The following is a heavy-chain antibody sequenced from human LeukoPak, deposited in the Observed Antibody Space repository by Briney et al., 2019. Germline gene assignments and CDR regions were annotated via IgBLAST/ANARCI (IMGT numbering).Heavy chain of an antibody. CDR2: IYYSGST. Sequence: PSETLSLTCTVSGGSISGYYWNWIRQPPGKGLEWIGHIYYSGSTDYNPSLKSRVTISVDTSKSQFSLKLTSVTAADTAVYYCARAGHIVVVPAAPDYWGQGTLVTVSS. CDR3: ARAGHIVVVPAAPDY. V-gene: IGHV4-59*01. CDR1: GGSISGYY. D-gene: IGHD2-2*01. J-gene: IGHJ4*02.